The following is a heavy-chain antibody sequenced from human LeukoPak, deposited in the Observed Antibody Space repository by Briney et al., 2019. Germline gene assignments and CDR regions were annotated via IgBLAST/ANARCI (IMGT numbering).Heavy chain of an antibody. Sequence: GGSLRLSCAASGFTFSTYNMKWVRQAPGKGLEWVSYISSGSGTIYYADSVKGRFTISRDNAKNSLYLQMNSLRAEDTAVYYCATSTSILDCWGQGTLVTVSS. CDR1: GFTFSTYN. V-gene: IGHV3-48*01. CDR3: ATSTSILDC. CDR2: ISSGSGTI. J-gene: IGHJ4*02.